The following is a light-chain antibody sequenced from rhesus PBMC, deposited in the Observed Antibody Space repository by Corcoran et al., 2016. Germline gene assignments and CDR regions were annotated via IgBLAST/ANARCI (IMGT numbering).Light chain of an antibody. CDR2: AAS. V-gene: IGKV1-41*01. J-gene: IGKJ4*01. CDR1: QGISND. Sequence: DIQMTQSPSSLSASVGDRVTITCRASQGISNDLNWYQQKPGKAPKLLIYAASSLESGVPSTFSGSGFGTDFTLTTSSLQPEDFATYYCQPFKNYLSLTFGGGTKVEIK. CDR3: QPFKNYLSLT.